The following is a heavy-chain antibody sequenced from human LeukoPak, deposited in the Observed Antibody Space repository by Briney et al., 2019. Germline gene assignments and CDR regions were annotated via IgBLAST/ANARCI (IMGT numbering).Heavy chain of an antibody. Sequence: GGSLRLSCAASGFSFSSYAMHWVRQAPGKGLEYVSAISSNGGSTYYANSVKGRFTISRDNSKNTLYLQMGSLRAEDMAVYYCARADSGTDAFDIWGQGTMVTVSS. D-gene: IGHD1-14*01. V-gene: IGHV3-64*01. CDR3: ARADSGTDAFDI. CDR1: GFSFSSYA. J-gene: IGHJ3*02. CDR2: ISSNGGST.